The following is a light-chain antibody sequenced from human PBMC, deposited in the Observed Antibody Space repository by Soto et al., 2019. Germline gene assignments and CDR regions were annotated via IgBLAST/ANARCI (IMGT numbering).Light chain of an antibody. CDR2: DVS. Sequence: QPVLTQPRSVSGSPGQSVTISCTGTSSDVGGYNFVSWYQHHPGKAPKLMIYDVSKRPSGVPDRFSGSKSGNTASLTISGLQSEDEAYYYCCSYAGSYTLVFGGGTKLTVL. CDR3: CSYAGSYTLV. V-gene: IGLV2-11*01. CDR1: SSDVGGYNF. J-gene: IGLJ3*02.